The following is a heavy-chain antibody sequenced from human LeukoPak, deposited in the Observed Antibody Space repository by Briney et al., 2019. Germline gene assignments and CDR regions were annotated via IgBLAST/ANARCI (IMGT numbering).Heavy chain of an antibody. CDR2: INPNGGGT. CDR1: GYTFTDYY. J-gene: IGHJ4*02. V-gene: IGHV1-2*02. D-gene: IGHD2-15*01. CDR3: ARTWPLDPTPNTTGVETSFDY. Sequence: ASVKVSCKASGYTFTDYYIYWVRQAPGQGLEWMGWINPNGGGTKYAAKFQGRVTMTKDTSINTAYMELSGLRSDDTAVYYCARTWPLDPTPNTTGVETSFDYWGQGTPVTVSS.